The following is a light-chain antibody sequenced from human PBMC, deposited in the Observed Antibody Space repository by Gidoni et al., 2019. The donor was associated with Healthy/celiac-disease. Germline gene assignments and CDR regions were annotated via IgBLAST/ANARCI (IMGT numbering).Light chain of an antibody. CDR1: SSDVGGYNY. CDR2: EVS. V-gene: IGLV2-14*01. CDR3: SSYTSSSTS. Sequence: QSALTQPPSVSGSPGQSTTISCTGTSSDVGGYNYVSWYQQHPGKAPKLMIYEVSNRPSGVSNRFSGSKSGNTASLTISGLQAEDEADYYCSSYTSSSTSFGTGTKVTGL. J-gene: IGLJ1*01.